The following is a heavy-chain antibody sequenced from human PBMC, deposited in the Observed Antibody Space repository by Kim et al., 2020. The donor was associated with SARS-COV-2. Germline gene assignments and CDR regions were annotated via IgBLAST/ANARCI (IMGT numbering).Heavy chain of an antibody. D-gene: IGHD1-26*01. J-gene: IGHJ6*02. V-gene: IGHV4-34*01. Sequence: KSRVTISVDTSKNQFSLKLSSVTAADTAVYYCARLRGGATFYYYYYGMDVWGQGTTVTVSS. CDR3: ARLRGGATFYYYYYGMDV.